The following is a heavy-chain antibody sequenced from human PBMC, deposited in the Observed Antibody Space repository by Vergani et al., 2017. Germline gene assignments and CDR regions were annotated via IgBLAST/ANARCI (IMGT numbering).Heavy chain of an antibody. J-gene: IGHJ6*02. CDR1: GYTFTGYY. D-gene: IGHD6-19*01. CDR2: INPNSGGT. V-gene: IGHV1-2*02. CDR3: AIDLSVLAVAGHYYYYYGMDV. Sequence: QVQLVQSGAEVKKPGASVKVSCKASGYTFTGYYMHWVRPAPGQGLEWMGWINPNSGGTNYAQKFQGRVTMTRDTSISTAYMELSRLRSDDTAVYYCAIDLSVLAVAGHYYYYYGMDVWGQGTTVTVSS.